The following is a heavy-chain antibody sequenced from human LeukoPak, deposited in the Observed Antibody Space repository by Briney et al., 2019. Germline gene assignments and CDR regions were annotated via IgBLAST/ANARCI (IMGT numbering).Heavy chain of an antibody. CDR3: ATIGDRRSGELYRIDY. CDR2: VSYDGSNK. J-gene: IGHJ4*02. Sequence: GRSLRLSCAASGFTFGNYAMHWVRQAPGKGLEWVAVVSYDGSNKYYADSVKGRFTISRDNSKNTLYLQMNSLRAEDAAVYYCATIGDRRSGELYRIDYWGQGTLVTVSS. CDR1: GFTFGNYA. D-gene: IGHD1-26*01. V-gene: IGHV3-30-3*01.